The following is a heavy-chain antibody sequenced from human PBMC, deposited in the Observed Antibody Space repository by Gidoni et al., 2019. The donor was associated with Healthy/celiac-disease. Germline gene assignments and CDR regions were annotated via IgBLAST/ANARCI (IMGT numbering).Heavy chain of an antibody. CDR2: IYTSGST. J-gene: IGHJ4*02. V-gene: IGHV4-61*02. CDR1: GGSISSGNYY. Sequence: QVQLQESGPGLVKPSQTLSLTCTVSGGSISSGNYYGSWIRQPAGKGLEWIGRIYTSGSTNYNPSLKSRVTISVDTSKNQFSLKLSAVTAADMAVYYCARGRSRNYFDYWGQGTLVTVSS. CDR3: ARGRSRNYFDY.